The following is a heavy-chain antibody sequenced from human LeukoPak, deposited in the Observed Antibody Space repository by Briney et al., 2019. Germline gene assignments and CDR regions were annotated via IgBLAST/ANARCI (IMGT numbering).Heavy chain of an antibody. CDR1: GGSISSYY. Sequence: PSETLSLTCTVSGGSISSYYWSWIRQPPGKGLEWIGYIYYSGSTNYNPSLKSRVTISVDTSKNQFSLKLSSVTAADTAVYYCARAPPYSSSWYYYYGMDVWGQGTTVTVSS. J-gene: IGHJ6*02. CDR3: ARAPPYSSSWYYYYGMDV. CDR2: IYYSGST. V-gene: IGHV4-59*01. D-gene: IGHD6-13*01.